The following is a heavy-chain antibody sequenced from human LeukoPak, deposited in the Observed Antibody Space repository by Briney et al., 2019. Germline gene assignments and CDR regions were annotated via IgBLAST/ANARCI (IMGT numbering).Heavy chain of an antibody. V-gene: IGHV3-48*03. CDR1: GFTFSSYE. CDR2: ISSSGSTI. CDR3: AGDYVWGSYRPLDY. D-gene: IGHD3-16*02. Sequence: GGSLRLSCAASGFTFSSYEMNWVRQAPGKGLEWVSYISSSGSTIYYADSVKGRFTISRDNAKNSLYLQMNSLRAEDAAVYYCAGDYVWGSYRPLDYWGQGTLVTVSS. J-gene: IGHJ4*02.